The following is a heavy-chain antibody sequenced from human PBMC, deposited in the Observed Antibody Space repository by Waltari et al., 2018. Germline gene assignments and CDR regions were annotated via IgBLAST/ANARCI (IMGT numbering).Heavy chain of an antibody. J-gene: IGHJ5*02. D-gene: IGHD6-13*01. Sequence: QVQLQESGPGLVQPSETLSLTCTASGGSISSYYWRWIRQPPAKGLEWIGYIYYSGSTNYNPSLKSRVTISVDTSKNQFSLKLSSVTAADTAVYYCASTGYSSSWYGGDWFDPWGQGTLVTVSS. CDR1: GGSISSYY. CDR2: IYYSGST. V-gene: IGHV4-59*01. CDR3: ASTGYSSSWYGGDWFDP.